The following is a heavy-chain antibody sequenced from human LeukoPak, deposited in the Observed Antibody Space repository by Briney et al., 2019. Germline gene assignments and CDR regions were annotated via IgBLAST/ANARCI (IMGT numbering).Heavy chain of an antibody. Sequence: PGGSLRLSCTPSGFTFSSHAMSWVRQAPGRGLEWVSGISGNGAGTYYGDSVKGRFTISRDNSKNTLYLQMNSLRAEDTAVYYCAKVSWVSTNQDFDCWGQGTLVTVSS. CDR3: AKVSWVSTNQDFDC. CDR1: GFTFSSHA. D-gene: IGHD5/OR15-5a*01. J-gene: IGHJ4*02. V-gene: IGHV3-23*02. CDR2: ISGNGAGT.